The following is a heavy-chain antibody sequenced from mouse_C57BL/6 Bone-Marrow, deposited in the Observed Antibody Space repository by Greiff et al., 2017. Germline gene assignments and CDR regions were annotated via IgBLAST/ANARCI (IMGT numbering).Heavy chain of an antibody. D-gene: IGHD3-3*01. Sequence: EVQLQQSGPELVKPGASVKISCKASGYTFTDYYMNWVKQSHGKSLEWIGDINPNNGGTNYNQKFKGKATLTVDKSSSTAYMELRSLTSEDSAVYYCARGDPFAYWGQGTLVTVSA. V-gene: IGHV1-26*01. CDR1: GYTFTDYY. J-gene: IGHJ3*01. CDR3: ARGDPFAY. CDR2: INPNNGGT.